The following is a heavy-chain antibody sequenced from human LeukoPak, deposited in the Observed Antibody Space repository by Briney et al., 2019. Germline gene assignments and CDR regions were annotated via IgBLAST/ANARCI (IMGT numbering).Heavy chain of an antibody. CDR3: ARDRGQRWRIAAQMDV. Sequence: SVKVSCKASGGTFSSDAISWVRQAPGQGLEWVGRIIPIFGTANYAQKFQGRVTITTDESTSTAYMELSSLRSEDTAVYYCARDRGQRWRIAAQMDVWGKGTTVTVSS. CDR2: IIPIFGTA. V-gene: IGHV1-69*05. D-gene: IGHD6-6*01. CDR1: GGTFSSDA. J-gene: IGHJ6*04.